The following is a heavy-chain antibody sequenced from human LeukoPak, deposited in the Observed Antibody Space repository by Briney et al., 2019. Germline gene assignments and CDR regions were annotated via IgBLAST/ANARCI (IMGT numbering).Heavy chain of an antibody. Sequence: KPGGSLRLSCAASGFTFSTYGMSWVRQAPGQGLEWVSSISDSSGSRTPYADSVKGRFTISRDNAKNSLYLQMNSLRAEDTAVYYCVRDYGGSSPFDYWGQGTLVTVSS. CDR1: GFTFSTYG. D-gene: IGHD4-23*01. CDR3: VRDYGGSSPFDY. J-gene: IGHJ4*02. V-gene: IGHV3-21*01. CDR2: ISDSSGSRT.